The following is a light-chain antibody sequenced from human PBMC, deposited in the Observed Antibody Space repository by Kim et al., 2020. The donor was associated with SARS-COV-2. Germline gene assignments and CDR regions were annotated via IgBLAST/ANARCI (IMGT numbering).Light chain of an antibody. Sequence: IVMTQSPATLSVSPGERVTLSCRASQSVKNNLAWYQQRPGQAPRLLIYGASTRATDISARFSGSGSGTEFTLTIRSLQSEDLAVYYCQQYNDWLLLTFGGGTKVDIK. CDR3: QQYNDWLLLT. V-gene: IGKV3-15*01. CDR2: GAS. J-gene: IGKJ4*01. CDR1: QSVKNN.